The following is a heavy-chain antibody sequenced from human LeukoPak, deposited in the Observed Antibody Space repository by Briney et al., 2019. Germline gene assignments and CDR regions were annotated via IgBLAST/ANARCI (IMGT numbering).Heavy chain of an antibody. J-gene: IGHJ4*02. CDR3: ARRHVTGGGFLFDY. V-gene: IGHV1-69*13. D-gene: IGHD2-8*02. CDR2: IIPIFGTP. CDR1: GGALSSYA. Sequence: SVKASCKASGGALSSYAITWVRQAPGQGLEWVGGIIPIFGTPTYAQKFQGRVTIAADESTLTAYMELSSLRSEDTAVYYCARRHVTGGGFLFDYWGQGTLVTVSS.